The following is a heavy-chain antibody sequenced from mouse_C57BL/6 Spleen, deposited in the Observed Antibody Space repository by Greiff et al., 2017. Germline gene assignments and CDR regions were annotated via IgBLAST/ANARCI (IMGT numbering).Heavy chain of an antibody. CDR1: GFTFSDYG. D-gene: IGHD2-1*01. CDR3: ARRYGNWGYAMDY. CDR2: ISSGSSTI. J-gene: IGHJ4*01. V-gene: IGHV5-17*01. Sequence: EVQRVESGGGLVKPGGSLKLSCAASGFTFSDYGMHWVRQAPEKGLEWVAYISSGSSTIYYADTVKGRFTISRDNAKNTLFLQMTSLRSEDTAMYYCARRYGNWGYAMDYWGQGTSVTVSS.